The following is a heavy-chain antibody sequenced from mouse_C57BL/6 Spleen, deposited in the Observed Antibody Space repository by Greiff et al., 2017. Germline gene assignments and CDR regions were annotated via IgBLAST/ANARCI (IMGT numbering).Heavy chain of an antibody. V-gene: IGHV5-6*02. Sequence: EVKLVESGGDLVKPGGSLKLSCAASGFTFSSYGMSWVRQTPDKRLEWVATISSGGSYTYYPDSVKGRFTISRDNAKNTLYLQRSSLKSEDTAMYYCARLFGDDRDWYFDVWGTGTTVTVSS. D-gene: IGHD2-2*01. J-gene: IGHJ1*03. CDR1: GFTFSSYG. CDR2: ISSGGSYT. CDR3: ARLFGDDRDWYFDV.